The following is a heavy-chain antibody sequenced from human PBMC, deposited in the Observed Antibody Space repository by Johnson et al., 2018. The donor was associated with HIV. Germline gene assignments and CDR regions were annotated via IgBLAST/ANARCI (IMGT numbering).Heavy chain of an antibody. CDR2: ISYDGSNK. J-gene: IGHJ3*02. CDR3: ARDHGWSRGWLFDAFDI. V-gene: IGHV3-30-3*01. D-gene: IGHD6-19*01. Sequence: QVQLVESGGGVVQPGRSLRLSCAASGFTFSSYAMHWVRQAPGKGLEWVAVISYDGSNKYYADSVKGRFTVSSDNAKNSLYLQMNSLRPEDTDVYYCARDHGWSRGWLFDAFDIWGQGTMVTVSS. CDR1: GFTFSSYA.